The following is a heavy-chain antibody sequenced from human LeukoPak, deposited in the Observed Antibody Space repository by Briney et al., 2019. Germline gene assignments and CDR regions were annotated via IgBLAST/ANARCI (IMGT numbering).Heavy chain of an antibody. J-gene: IGHJ5*02. CDR1: GFTFSSYS. V-gene: IGHV3-48*04. CDR3: AREVKTASGSWWFDA. Sequence: GGSLRLSCAASGFTFSSYSMNWVRQAPGKGLEWVSYISSSSSTIYYADSVKGRFTISRDNAKDSLYLQMDSLRAEDTAVYYCAREVKTASGSWWFDAWGQGTLVTVSS. CDR2: ISSSSSTI. D-gene: IGHD6-13*01.